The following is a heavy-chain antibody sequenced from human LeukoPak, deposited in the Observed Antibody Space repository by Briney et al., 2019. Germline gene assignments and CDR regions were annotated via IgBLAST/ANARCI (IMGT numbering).Heavy chain of an antibody. CDR3: ARVSYYYGSGGKPDY. CDR2: ISSSSSSYI. J-gene: IGHJ4*02. CDR1: GFTFIDYY. Sequence: PGGSLRLSCAASGFTFIDYYMSWIRQAPGKGLEWVSSISSSSSSYIYYADSVKGRFTISRDNAKNSLYLQMNSLRAEDTAVYYCARVSYYYGSGGKPDYWGQGTLVTVSS. D-gene: IGHD3-10*01. V-gene: IGHV3-11*06.